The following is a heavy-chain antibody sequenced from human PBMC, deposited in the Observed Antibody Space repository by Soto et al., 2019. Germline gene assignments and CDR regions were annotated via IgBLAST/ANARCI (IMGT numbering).Heavy chain of an antibody. CDR2: INHSGST. D-gene: IGHD2-8*02. CDR1: GGSFSGYY. CDR3: ARDKITGLFDY. J-gene: IGHJ4*02. Sequence: QVQLQQWGAGLLKPSETLSLTCAVYGGSFSGYYWTWIRQPPGTGLEWIGEINHSGSTNYNPSLKIRVTISVDTSKNQFSLTLTSVTAADTAVYYCARDKITGLFDYWGQRTLVTVSS. V-gene: IGHV4-34*01.